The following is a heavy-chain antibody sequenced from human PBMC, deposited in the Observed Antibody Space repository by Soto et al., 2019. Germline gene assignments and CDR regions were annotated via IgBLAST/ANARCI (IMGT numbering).Heavy chain of an antibody. CDR3: ASGGRSNIEYSSSAEYGMDV. CDR1: GFTFTSSA. J-gene: IGHJ6*02. CDR2: IVVGSGNT. V-gene: IGHV1-58*01. D-gene: IGHD6-6*01. Sequence: GASVNVSCKASGFTFTSSAVQWVRQARGQRLELIGWIVVGSGNTNYAQKFQERVTITRXXXXXXAXMXLXXXXSDXTAVYYCASGGRSNIEYSSSAEYGMDVWG.